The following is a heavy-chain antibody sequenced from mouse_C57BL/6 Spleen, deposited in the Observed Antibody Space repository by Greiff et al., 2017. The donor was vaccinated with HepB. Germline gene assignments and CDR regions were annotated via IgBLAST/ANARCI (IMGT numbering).Heavy chain of an antibody. CDR1: GYTFTSYW. D-gene: IGHD3-2*02. V-gene: IGHV1-5*01. CDR2: IYPGNGDT. Sequence: EVQLQQSGTVLARPGASVKMSCKTSGYTFTSYWMHWVKQRPGQGLEWIGGIYPGNGDTSYDQKFKGKAKMTADTSASTAYLELSSLTNEDPAVYYCTRSGGRGYWYFDVWGTGTTVTVSS. CDR3: TRSGGRGYWYFDV. J-gene: IGHJ1*03.